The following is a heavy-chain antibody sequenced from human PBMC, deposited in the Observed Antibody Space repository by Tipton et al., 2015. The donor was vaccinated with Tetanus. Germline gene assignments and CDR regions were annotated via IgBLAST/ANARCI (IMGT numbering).Heavy chain of an antibody. Sequence: TLSLTCTVSGGSISTYHWNWIRQFPGKGLEWIGYIDYFGTTKYNPSLKSRVTTSVDTSKNQFSLNLSSVTAADTAVYYCARGSRFWFDSWGQGTLVTVSS. CDR3: ARGSRFWFDS. CDR2: IDYFGTT. J-gene: IGHJ5*01. D-gene: IGHD3-16*01. CDR1: GGSISTYH. V-gene: IGHV4-59*12.